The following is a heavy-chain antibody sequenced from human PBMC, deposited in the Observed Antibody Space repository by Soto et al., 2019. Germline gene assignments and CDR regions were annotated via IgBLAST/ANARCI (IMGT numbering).Heavy chain of an antibody. CDR3: VRPQAKELGTIRGAFDI. CDR2: IYPANSDT. Sequence: PGESLKISFKCSGDTFNSHWIAWVRQTPGKGLELMGLIYPANSDTRYSPSFEAQVTISVDKSITTAYLQWSSPKASDTAMYYCVRPQAKELGTIRGAFDIWGQGTKVTVSS. D-gene: IGHD3-10*01. CDR1: GDTFNSHW. J-gene: IGHJ3*02. V-gene: IGHV5-51*01.